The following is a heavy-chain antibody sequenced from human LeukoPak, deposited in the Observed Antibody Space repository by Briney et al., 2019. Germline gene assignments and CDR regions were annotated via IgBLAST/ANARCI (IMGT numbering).Heavy chain of an antibody. Sequence: SETLSLTCAVYGGSFSGYSWSWIRQSPGKGLEWIGEISQSGSTNYNPSLESRVSISVDTSKSQVSLKLTSVTAADTALYYCARGTLTKSGPRRLPSDVNHYYNYMDVWGKGTTVAVSS. CDR2: ISQSGST. J-gene: IGHJ6*03. CDR3: ARGTLTKSGPRRLPSDVNHYYNYMDV. D-gene: IGHD2-8*01. V-gene: IGHV4-34*01. CDR1: GGSFSGYS.